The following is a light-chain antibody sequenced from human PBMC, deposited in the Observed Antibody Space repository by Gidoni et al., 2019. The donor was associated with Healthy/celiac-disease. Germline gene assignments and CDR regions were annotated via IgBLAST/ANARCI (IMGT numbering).Light chain of an antibody. CDR2: DVS. V-gene: IGLV2-14*03. J-gene: IGLJ3*02. CDR1: SSDVGGYNY. CDR3: SSYTSSRWA. Sequence: QSALTQPASVSGSPGQSITISCTGTSSDVGGYNYVSWYQQHPGKAPKLMIYDVSNRPSGVSNRFSGSKSGNTASLTISGLQAEDEADYYCSSYTSSRWAFGGGTKLTVL.